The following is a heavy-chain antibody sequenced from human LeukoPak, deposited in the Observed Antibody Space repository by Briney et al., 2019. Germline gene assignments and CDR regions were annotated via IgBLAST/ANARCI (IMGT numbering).Heavy chain of an antibody. CDR3: AYSSGSFDY. CDR2: IIPIFGTP. D-gene: IGHD6-25*01. V-gene: IGHV1-69*06. J-gene: IGHJ4*02. CDR1: GDMFNNDA. Sequence: ASVKVSCKASGDMFNNDAISWVRQAPGQGLEWMGGIIPIFGTPNYAQKFQGRVTITADKSTSTAYMELSSLRSEDTAVYYCAYSSGSFDYWGQGTLVTVSS.